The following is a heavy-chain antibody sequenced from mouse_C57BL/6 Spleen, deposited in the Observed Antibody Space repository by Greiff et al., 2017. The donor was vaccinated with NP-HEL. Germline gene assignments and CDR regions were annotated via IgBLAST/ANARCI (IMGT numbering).Heavy chain of an antibody. Sequence: EVKLVESEGGLVQPGSSMKLSCTASGFTFSDYYMAWVRQVPEKGLEWVANINYDGSSTYYLDSLKSRFIISRDNAKNILYLQMSSLKSEDTATYYCARGWELGFDYWGQGTTLTVSS. D-gene: IGHD4-1*01. CDR1: GFTFSDYY. V-gene: IGHV5-16*01. CDR3: ARGWELGFDY. J-gene: IGHJ2*01. CDR2: INYDGSST.